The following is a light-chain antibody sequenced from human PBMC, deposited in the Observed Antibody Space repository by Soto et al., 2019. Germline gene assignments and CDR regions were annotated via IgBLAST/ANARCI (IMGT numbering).Light chain of an antibody. V-gene: IGKV1-33*01. CDR1: QDITNY. CDR2: DAS. CDR3: LQYDISSV. Sequence: GDSVTITCQASQDITNYLNWYQQKPGEAPKLLIYDASNLETGVPSRFSGSGSGTDFTFTISSLQPEDIATYDCLQYDISSVFGPGTKVDIK. J-gene: IGKJ3*01.